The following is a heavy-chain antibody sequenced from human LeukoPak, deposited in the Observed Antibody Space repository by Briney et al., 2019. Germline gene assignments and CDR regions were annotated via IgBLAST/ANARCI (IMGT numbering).Heavy chain of an antibody. Sequence: PSETLSLTCAVYGGSFSGYYWSWIRQPPGKGLEWIGEINHSGSTNYNPSLKSRVTISVDTSKNQFSLKLSSVTAADTAVYYCARGRYSSSWYGSASFDYWGQGTLVTVSS. V-gene: IGHV4-34*01. CDR3: ARGRYSSSWYGSASFDY. J-gene: IGHJ4*02. CDR2: INHSGST. D-gene: IGHD6-13*01. CDR1: GGSFSGYY.